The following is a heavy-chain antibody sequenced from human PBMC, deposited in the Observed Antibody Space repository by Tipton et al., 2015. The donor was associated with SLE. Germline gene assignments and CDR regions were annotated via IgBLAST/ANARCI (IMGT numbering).Heavy chain of an antibody. D-gene: IGHD2-21*01. CDR1: GGSFSGYY. CDR3: ASHVAGDAFDI. J-gene: IGHJ3*02. V-gene: IGHV4-4*08. Sequence: TLSLTCAVYGGSFSGYYWSWIRQPPGKGLEWIGRIYTSGSTNYNPSLKSRVTISVDTPKNQFSLKLSSVTAADTAVYYCASHVAGDAFDIWGQGTMVTVSS. CDR2: IYTSGST.